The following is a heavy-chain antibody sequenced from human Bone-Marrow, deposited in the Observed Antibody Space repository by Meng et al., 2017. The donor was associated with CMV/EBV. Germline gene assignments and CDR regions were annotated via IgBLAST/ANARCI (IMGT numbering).Heavy chain of an antibody. CDR2: IYYSGST. D-gene: IGHD6-6*01. V-gene: IGHV4-61*01. CDR3: ASSMAYSSSYSFDP. CDR1: GYSVSSTYY. J-gene: IGHJ5*02. Sequence: GSLRLSCTVSGYSVSSTYYWGWIRQPPGKGLEWIGYIYYSGSTNYNPSLKSRVAISVDTSKNQSSLKLSPVTAADTAVYHCASSMAYSSSYSFDPWGQGTLVTVSS.